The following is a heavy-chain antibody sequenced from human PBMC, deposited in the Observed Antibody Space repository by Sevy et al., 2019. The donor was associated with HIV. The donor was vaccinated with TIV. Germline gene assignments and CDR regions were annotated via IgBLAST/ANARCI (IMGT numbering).Heavy chain of an antibody. J-gene: IGHJ3*02. CDR2: ISSSSSYI. V-gene: IGHV3-21*01. D-gene: IGHD2-15*01. CDR1: GFTFSSYS. Sequence: GGSLRLSCAASGFTFSSYSMNWVRQVPGKGLEWVSSISSSSSYIYYADSVKGRFTISRDNAKNSLYLQMNSLRAEDTAVYYCARDMSFLRDIVVVVAATLDAFDIRGQGTMVTV. CDR3: ARDMSFLRDIVVVVAATLDAFDI.